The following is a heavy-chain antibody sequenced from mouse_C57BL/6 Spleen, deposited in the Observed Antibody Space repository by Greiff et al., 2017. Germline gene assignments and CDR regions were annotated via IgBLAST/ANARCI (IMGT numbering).Heavy chain of an antibody. V-gene: IGHV1-59*01. CDR3: ARELRRCFDY. CDR1: GYTFTSYW. J-gene: IGHJ2*01. CDR2: IDPSDSYT. D-gene: IGHD1-1*01. Sequence: QVQLQQPGAELVRPGTSVKLSCKASGYTFTSYWMHWVKQRPGQGLEWIGVIDPSDSYTNYNQKFKGKATLTVDTSSSTAYMQRSSLTSEDSAVYYCARELRRCFDYWGQGTTLTVSS.